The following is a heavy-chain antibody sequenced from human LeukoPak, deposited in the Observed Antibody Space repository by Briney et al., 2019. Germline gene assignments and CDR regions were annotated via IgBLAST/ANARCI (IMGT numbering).Heavy chain of an antibody. V-gene: IGHV1-2*02. CDR1: GYTFTGYY. D-gene: IGHD3-3*01. CDR2: INPNSGGT. Sequence: ASVKVSCKASGYTFTGYYMHWVRQAPGQGLEWMGWINPNSGGTNYAQKFQGRATMTRDTSISTAYMELSRLRSDDTAVYYCARELDFWSGLDYWGQGTLVTVSS. J-gene: IGHJ4*02. CDR3: ARELDFWSGLDY.